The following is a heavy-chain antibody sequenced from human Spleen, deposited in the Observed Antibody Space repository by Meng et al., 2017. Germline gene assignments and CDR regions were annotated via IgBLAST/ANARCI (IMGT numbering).Heavy chain of an antibody. V-gene: IGHV4-59*01. CDR1: GGSFSGYY. D-gene: IGHD5-12*01. CDR3: GRGPYASGYYPY. CDR2: VHYRGNT. Sequence: SETLSLTCAVYGGSFSGYYWSWIRQPPGKGLEWIGHVHYRGNTNYNPSLKSRVTISVDTSRTQFSLKLTSVTAADTAVYYCGRGPYASGYYPYWGLGTQVTVSS. J-gene: IGHJ4*02.